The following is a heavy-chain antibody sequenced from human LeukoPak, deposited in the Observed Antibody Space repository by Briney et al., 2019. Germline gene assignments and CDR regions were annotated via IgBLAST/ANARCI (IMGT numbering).Heavy chain of an antibody. CDR2: LYSNGNT. V-gene: IGHV3-53*01. CDR1: GFIVSSKY. CDR3: ARDYYDGSAYYSYYEY. J-gene: IGHJ4*02. D-gene: IGHD3-22*01. Sequence: GWSLRLSCAASGFIVSSKYMSWVRQAPGKGLEWVSTLYSNGNTYYADSVKGRFTISRDNSKNTLSLQMNSLRAEDTAVYYCARDYYDGSAYYSYYEYWGQGTLVTVSS.